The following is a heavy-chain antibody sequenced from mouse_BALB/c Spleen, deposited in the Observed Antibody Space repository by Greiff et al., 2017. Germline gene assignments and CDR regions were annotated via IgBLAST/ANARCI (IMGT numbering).Heavy chain of an antibody. D-gene: IGHD2-3*01. J-gene: IGHJ2*01. V-gene: IGHV14-3*02. CDR3: ASPIYDGYYVDY. CDR1: GFNIKDTY. CDR2: IDPANGNT. Sequence: EVQLQQPGAELVKPGASVKLSCTASGFNIKDTYMHWVKQRPEQGLEWIGRIDPANGNTKYDPKFQGKATITADTSSNTAYLQLSSLTSEDTAVYYCASPIYDGYYVDYWGQGTTLTVSS.